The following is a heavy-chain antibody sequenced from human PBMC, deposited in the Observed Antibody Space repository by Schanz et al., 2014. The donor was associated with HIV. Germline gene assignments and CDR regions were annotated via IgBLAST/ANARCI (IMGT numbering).Heavy chain of an antibody. CDR1: GGSFSGYY. CDR2: IFYTGST. J-gene: IGHJ4*02. V-gene: IGHV4-34*11. D-gene: IGHD3-22*01. CDR3: ASYDSSGYYKGPFDF. Sequence: QVQLQQWGAGLLKPSETLSLTCAVNGGSFSGYYWSWIRQPPGKGLEWIGYIFYTGSTGYNPSLKSRASISVDTSKNQFSLKLRSVTAADTAVYFCASYDSSGYYKGPFDFWGQGTPVTVSS.